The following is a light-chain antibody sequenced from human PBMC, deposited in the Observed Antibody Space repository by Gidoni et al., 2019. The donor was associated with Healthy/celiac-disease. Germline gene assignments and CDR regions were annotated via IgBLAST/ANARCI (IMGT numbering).Light chain of an antibody. Sequence: QSALTQPASVSGSPGKSITISCTGTSSDGGGYNYVSWYQQHPGKAPKLMIYDVSNRPSGVANRFSGSKSGNTASLTISGLQAEDEADYYCSSYTSSSTHVVFGGGTKLTVL. CDR1: SSDGGGYNY. V-gene: IGLV2-14*01. CDR3: SSYTSSSTHVV. CDR2: DVS. J-gene: IGLJ2*01.